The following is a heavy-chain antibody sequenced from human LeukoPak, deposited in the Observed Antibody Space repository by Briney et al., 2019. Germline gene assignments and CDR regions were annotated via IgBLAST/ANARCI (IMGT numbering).Heavy chain of an antibody. Sequence: GGSLRLSCAASGFTFSSYAMHWVRQAPGKGLEYVSAISSNGGSTYYANSVKGRFTISRDNSKNKLYLQMGSLRSEHMAVYYCARASDFWSGYFFDYWGQGTLVTVSS. D-gene: IGHD3-3*01. J-gene: IGHJ4*02. CDR3: ARASDFWSGYFFDY. CDR1: GFTFSSYA. CDR2: ISSNGGST. V-gene: IGHV3-64*01.